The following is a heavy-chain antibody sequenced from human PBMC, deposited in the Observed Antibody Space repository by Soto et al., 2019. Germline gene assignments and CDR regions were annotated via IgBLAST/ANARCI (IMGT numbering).Heavy chain of an antibody. V-gene: IGHV3-64*01. D-gene: IGHD2-2*01. Sequence: EVQLVESGRGLVQPGGSLRLSCAASGFTFSSYAMHWVRQAPGKGLEYVSAISSNGGSTYYANSVKGRFTISRDNSKNTLHLQMGSLSAEDMAVYYCARGACISTSCYAGILDDWGQVTLGTVSS. CDR2: ISSNGGST. J-gene: IGHJ4*02. CDR3: ARGACISTSCYAGILDD. CDR1: GFTFSSYA.